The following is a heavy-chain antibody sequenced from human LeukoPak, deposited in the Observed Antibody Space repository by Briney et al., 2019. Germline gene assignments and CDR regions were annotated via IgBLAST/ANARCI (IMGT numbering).Heavy chain of an antibody. CDR2: ISSSGSTI. CDR3: ARVNTPDCLPYYYYMDV. Sequence: KPGGSLSLSCAASGFTLSDYYMSWIRQAPGKGLEWVSHISSSGSTIYYADSVKGRFTISRDNAKTSLYLQMNSLRAADTAVYYCARVNTPDCLPYYYYMDVWGKGTTVTVSS. CDR1: GFTLSDYY. V-gene: IGHV3-11*01. J-gene: IGHJ6*03. D-gene: IGHD2-21*02.